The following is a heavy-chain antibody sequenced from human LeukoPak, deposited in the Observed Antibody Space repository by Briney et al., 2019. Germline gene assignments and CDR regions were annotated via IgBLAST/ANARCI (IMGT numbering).Heavy chain of an antibody. J-gene: IGHJ6*03. CDR1: GGSISSSSYY. Sequence: SETLSLTCTVSGGSISSSSYYWGWIRQPPGKGLEWIGSIYYSGSTYYNPSLKSRVTISVDTSKNQFSLKLSSVTAADTAVYYCASSPGTWLQSYYYYMDVWGKGTTVTVSS. CDR3: ASSPGTWLQSYYYYMDV. D-gene: IGHD5-24*01. V-gene: IGHV4-39*07. CDR2: IYYSGST.